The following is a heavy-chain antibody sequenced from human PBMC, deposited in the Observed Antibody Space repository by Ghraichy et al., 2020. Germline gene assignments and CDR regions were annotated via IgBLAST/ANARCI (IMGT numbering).Heavy chain of an antibody. V-gene: IGHV3-74*01. CDR3: ARGESGPGD. Sequence: GGSLRLSCAASGFTLSSYWMYWVRLVPGKGLEWLSHISPAGNIINYAGSVRGRFTISRDIAKNTLYLQMNSLRAEDTAVYFCARGESGPGDWGQGTRVTVSS. J-gene: IGHJ4*02. D-gene: IGHD5-12*01. CDR1: GFTLSSYW. CDR2: ISPAGNII.